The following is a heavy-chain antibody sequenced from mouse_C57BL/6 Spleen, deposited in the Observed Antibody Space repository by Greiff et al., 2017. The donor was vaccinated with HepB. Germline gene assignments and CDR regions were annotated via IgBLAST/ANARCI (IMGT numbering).Heavy chain of an antibody. V-gene: IGHV1-50*01. J-gene: IGHJ4*01. CDR1: GYTFTSYW. CDR2: IDPTDSYT. Sequence: LQPGAELVKPGASVKLSCKASGYTFTSYWMQWVKQRHGQGLEWIGGIDPTDSYTNYKQQFKGKATLTVDTSTSTAYMQLRSLTSEDSAVYYCASVDYWGQGTSVTVSS. CDR3: ASVDY.